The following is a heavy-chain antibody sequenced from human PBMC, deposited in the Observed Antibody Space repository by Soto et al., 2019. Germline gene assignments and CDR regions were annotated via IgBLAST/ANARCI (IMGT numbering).Heavy chain of an antibody. V-gene: IGHV1-8*01. CDR2: MNPNSGNT. J-gene: IGHJ6*02. Sequence: ASVKVSCKASGYTFTSYDINWVRQATGQGLEWMGWMNPNSGNTGYAQKFQGRVTMTRNTSISTAYMELSSLRSEDTAVYYCARGAGMRFGESPYYYYYGMDVWGQGTTFTVSS. CDR1: GYTFTSYD. D-gene: IGHD3-10*01. CDR3: ARGAGMRFGESPYYYYYGMDV.